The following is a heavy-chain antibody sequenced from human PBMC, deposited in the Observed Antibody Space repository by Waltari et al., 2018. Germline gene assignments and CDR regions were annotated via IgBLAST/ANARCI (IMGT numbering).Heavy chain of an antibody. V-gene: IGHV3-7*01. CDR1: GFPFSRYW. J-gene: IGHJ6*02. CDR3: ARDRGGMDV. CDR2: RKQDGSEK. Sequence: EVQLVESGGGLVQPGGSLRLSCAASGFPFSRYWMCWVRQAPGKGLEWVANRKQDGSEKYYVDSVKGRFTMSRDNATNSVYLQMDSLRVEDTGVYYCARDRGGMDVWGQGTTVTVAS.